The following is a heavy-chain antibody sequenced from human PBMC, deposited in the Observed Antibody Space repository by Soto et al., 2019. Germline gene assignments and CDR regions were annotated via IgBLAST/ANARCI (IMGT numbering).Heavy chain of an antibody. CDR1: GGSISSGGYY. CDR3: ARGPPNPRLRYFDWLLEAFFDY. J-gene: IGHJ4*02. V-gene: IGHV4-31*03. D-gene: IGHD3-9*01. Sequence: SETLSLTCTVSGGSISSGGYYWSWIRQHPGKGLEWIGYIYYSGSTYYNPSLKSRVTISVDTSKNQFSLKLSSVTAADTAVYYCARGPPNPRLRYFDWLLEAFFDYWGQGTLVTVSS. CDR2: IYYSGST.